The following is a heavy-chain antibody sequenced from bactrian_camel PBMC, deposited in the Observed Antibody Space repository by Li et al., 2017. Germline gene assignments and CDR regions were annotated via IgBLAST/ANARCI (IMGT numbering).Heavy chain of an antibody. J-gene: IGHJ4*01. Sequence: VQLVESGGGSVQPGGSLRLSCAASGYTYSTNFMAWFRRPPGKAREGVGSIYRRGGNTFFADSVKGRFTISKDNAKNTVYLQMNSLKPEDTAMYYCATEIRGSRYGGDIRRAASVCAFNYWGQGTQVTVS. V-gene: IGHV3S40*01. CDR1: GYTYSTNF. D-gene: IGHD6*01. CDR3: ATEIRGSRYGGDIRRAASVCAFNY. CDR2: IYRRGGNT.